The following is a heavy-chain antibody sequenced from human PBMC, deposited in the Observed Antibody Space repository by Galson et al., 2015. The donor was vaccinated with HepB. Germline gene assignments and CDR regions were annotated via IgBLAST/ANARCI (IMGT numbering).Heavy chain of an antibody. CDR3: ARGRYYGLDV. CDR2: INTDGSST. J-gene: IGHJ6*02. Sequence: SMRLSCAASGFTFSNYWMHWVRQAPGKGLVWVSHINTDGSSTTYADSVRGRLTISRDNAKNTPYLQMNSLRAEDTAVYYCARGRYYGLDVWGQGTTVTVSS. V-gene: IGHV3-74*01. CDR1: GFTFSNYW.